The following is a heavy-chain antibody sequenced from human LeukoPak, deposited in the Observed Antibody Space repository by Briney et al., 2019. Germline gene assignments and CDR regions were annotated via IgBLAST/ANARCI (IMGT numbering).Heavy chain of an antibody. J-gene: IGHJ4*02. CDR3: ASLYSSGWYLDY. D-gene: IGHD6-19*01. Sequence: PGGSLRLSCAASGFTVSSNYMSWVRQAPGKGLEWVSVIYSSGSTYYADSVRGRFTMSRDTSKNTLYLEMNSLRAEDTAVYYCASLYSSGWYLDYWGQGTLVTVSS. CDR2: IYSSGST. CDR1: GFTVSSNY. V-gene: IGHV3-66*01.